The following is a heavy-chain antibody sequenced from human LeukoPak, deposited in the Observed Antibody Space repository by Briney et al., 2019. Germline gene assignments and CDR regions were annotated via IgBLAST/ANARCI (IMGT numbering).Heavy chain of an antibody. CDR1: GFTFNSYA. D-gene: IGHD3-10*01. CDR3: AKKSEPRLYYGSGSYLTN. Sequence: GGSLRLSCAASGFTFNSYAMGWVRQAPGKGLEWVSAISGRGGTPYYADSVKGRFTISRDNSKNTMYLQMNSLRAEDTAVYYCAKKSEPRLYYGSGSYLTNWGQGTLVTVSS. V-gene: IGHV3-23*01. CDR2: ISGRGGTP. J-gene: IGHJ4*02.